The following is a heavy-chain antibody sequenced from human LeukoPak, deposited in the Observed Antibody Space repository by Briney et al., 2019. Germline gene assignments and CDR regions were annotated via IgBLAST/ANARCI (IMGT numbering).Heavy chain of an antibody. CDR1: GGPFSGYY. CDR3: ARFSSGWSDYFDY. J-gene: IGHJ4*02. V-gene: IGHV4-34*01. Sequence: AETLSLTCAVYGGPFSGYYWIWIRQPPGKGLEWIGEINHSGSTNYNPSLKSRVTISVDTSKNQFSLKLSSVTAADTAVYYCARFSSGWSDYFDYWGQGTLVTVSS. D-gene: IGHD6-19*01. CDR2: INHSGST.